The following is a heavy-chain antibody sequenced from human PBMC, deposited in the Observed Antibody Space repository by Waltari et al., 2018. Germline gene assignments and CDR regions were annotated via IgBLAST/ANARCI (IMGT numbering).Heavy chain of an antibody. V-gene: IGHV4-38-2*01. CDR2: IYHSGST. J-gene: IGHJ4*02. Sequence: QVQLQESGPGLVKPSETLSLTCAVSGSSISSGYYWGWIRQPPGKGLEWIGSIYHSGSTYYNPSLKSRVTISVDTSKNQFSLKLSSVTAADTAVYYCAKYSGSYSPDYWGQGTLVTVSS. D-gene: IGHD1-26*01. CDR1: GSSISSGYY. CDR3: AKYSGSYSPDY.